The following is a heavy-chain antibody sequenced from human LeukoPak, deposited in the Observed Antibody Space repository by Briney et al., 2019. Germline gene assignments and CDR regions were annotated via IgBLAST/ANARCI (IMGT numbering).Heavy chain of an antibody. V-gene: IGHV3-30-3*01. CDR1: GFTFSSYA. CDR2: ISYDGSNK. Sequence: GGSLRLSCAASGFTFSSYAMHWVRQAPGKGLEWVAVISYDGSNKYYADSVKGRFTISRDNSKNTLYLQMNSLRAEDTAVYYCARDGPYGAFDIWGQGTMVTVSS. D-gene: IGHD2-21*01. CDR3: ARDGPYGAFDI. J-gene: IGHJ3*02.